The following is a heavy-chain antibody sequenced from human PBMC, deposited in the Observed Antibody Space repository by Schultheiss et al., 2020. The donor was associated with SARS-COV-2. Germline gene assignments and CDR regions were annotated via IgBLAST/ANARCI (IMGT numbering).Heavy chain of an antibody. V-gene: IGHV3-33*01. J-gene: IGHJ3*02. CDR2: IWYDGSNK. D-gene: IGHD6-13*01. Sequence: VGSLRLSCAASGFTFSSYGMHWVRQAPGKGLEWVAVIWYDGSNKYYADSVKGRFTISRDNSKNTLYLQMNSLRAEDTAVYYCALKKSPYSSSWYIRDDAFDIWGQGTMVTVSS. CDR3: ALKKSPYSSSWYIRDDAFDI. CDR1: GFTFSSYG.